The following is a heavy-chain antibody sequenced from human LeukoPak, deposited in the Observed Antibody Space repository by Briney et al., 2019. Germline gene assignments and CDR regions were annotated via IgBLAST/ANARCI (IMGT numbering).Heavy chain of an antibody. Sequence: TSETLSLTCTVSGXSISSSSDYWGWIRQPPGKGPEWIGSIYYSGSTYYNPSLKSRVTISVDTSKNQFSLKLSSVTAADTALYYCARNVLRYFDWLSLPNWFDPWGQGTLVTVSS. D-gene: IGHD3-9*01. CDR1: GXSISSSSDY. J-gene: IGHJ5*02. V-gene: IGHV4-39*01. CDR2: IYYSGST. CDR3: ARNVLRYFDWLSLPNWFDP.